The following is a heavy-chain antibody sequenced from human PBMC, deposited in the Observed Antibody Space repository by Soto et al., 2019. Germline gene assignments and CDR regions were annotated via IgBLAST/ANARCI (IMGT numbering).Heavy chain of an antibody. V-gene: IGHV3-20*04. CDR1: GFVFGGYA. CDR3: ARTGDLGSSNYYYYMDV. J-gene: IGHJ6*03. Sequence: EEQLEESGGGVVRPGGSLRLSCVASGFVFGGYAMSWVRQRPGQGLEWVADINWNGGSIAYATFAKGRFTISRDNAENSLFLQMNSLRVEDTAHYFCARTGDLGSSNYYYYMDVWGTGPTVTVSS. CDR2: INWNGGSI. D-gene: IGHD2-2*01.